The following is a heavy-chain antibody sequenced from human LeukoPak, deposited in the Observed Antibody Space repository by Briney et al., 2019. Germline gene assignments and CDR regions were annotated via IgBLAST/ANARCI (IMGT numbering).Heavy chain of an antibody. CDR3: ARQNYDILTGSSGMDV. V-gene: IGHV4-59*08. CDR2: IYYSGST. CDR1: GGSISSYY. Sequence: SETLSLTCTVSGGSISSYYWSWIRQPPGKGLEWIGYIYYSGSTNYNPSLKSRVTILLDNSKNQFSLKLSSVTAADTAVYYCARQNYDILTGSSGMDVWGQGTTVTVSS. J-gene: IGHJ6*02. D-gene: IGHD3-9*01.